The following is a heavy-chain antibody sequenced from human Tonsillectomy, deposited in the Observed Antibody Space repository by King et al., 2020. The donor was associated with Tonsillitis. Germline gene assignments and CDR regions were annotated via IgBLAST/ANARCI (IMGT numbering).Heavy chain of an antibody. CDR3: ARIGNLVAGNY. CDR1: GYTFTSYD. CDR2: MNPNSGKT. Sequence: QLVQSGAEVKKPGASVKVSCKASGYTFTSYDINWVRQAAGHGLEWMGWMNPNSGKTGYAQKFQGRVTMTRNTAIRTAYLELTSLRSDDTAVYYCARIGNLVAGNYWGQGTLVTVSS. J-gene: IGHJ4*02. V-gene: IGHV1-8*01. D-gene: IGHD6-19*01.